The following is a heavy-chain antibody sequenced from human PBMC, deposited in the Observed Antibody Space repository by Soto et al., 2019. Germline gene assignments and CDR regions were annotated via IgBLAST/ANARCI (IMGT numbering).Heavy chain of an antibody. D-gene: IGHD3-22*01. Sequence: PGGSLRLSCAASGFTFSSYSMNWVRQAPGKGLEWVSYISNSSSSIYYADSVKGRFTISRDNAKNSLYLQMNSLRDEDTAVYYCATNGSSGYYRNYWGQGALVTVSS. J-gene: IGHJ4*02. CDR2: ISNSSSSI. V-gene: IGHV3-48*02. CDR3: ATNGSSGYYRNY. CDR1: GFTFSSYS.